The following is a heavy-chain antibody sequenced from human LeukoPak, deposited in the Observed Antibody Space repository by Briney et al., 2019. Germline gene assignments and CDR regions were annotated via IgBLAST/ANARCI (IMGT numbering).Heavy chain of an antibody. CDR1: GFTFSTYE. V-gene: IGHV3-48*03. D-gene: IGHD3-22*01. CDR3: AREGGVNYYDLDYFDY. CDR2: ISSSGGTI. Sequence: GGSLRLSCVGSGFTFSTYEMTWVRQAPGKGLEWVSYISSSGGTIYYAYSVKGRFTISRDNAKNSLYLQMNSLRAEDTAVYYCAREGGVNYYDLDYFDYWGQGTLITVSS. J-gene: IGHJ4*02.